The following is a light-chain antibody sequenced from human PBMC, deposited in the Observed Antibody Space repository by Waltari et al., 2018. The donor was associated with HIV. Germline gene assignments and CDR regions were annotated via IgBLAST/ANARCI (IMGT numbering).Light chain of an antibody. CDR1: SYNVGSYNY. Sequence: QSALTQPPSASGSPGKSVTISCTGTSYNVGSYNYVSWFQVRPGKAPKLLIYEVNRRPSGVPDRFFGSKSGNTASLTVSGLQAEDEGDYYCNSYAGANVFVFGTGTTVTV. CDR2: EVN. CDR3: NSYAGANVFV. J-gene: IGLJ1*01. V-gene: IGLV2-8*01.